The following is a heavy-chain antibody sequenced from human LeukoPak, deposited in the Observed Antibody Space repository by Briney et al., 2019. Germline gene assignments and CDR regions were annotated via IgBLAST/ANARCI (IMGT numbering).Heavy chain of an antibody. Sequence: SVKVSCKASGGTFSTYAISWVRQAPGQGLEWMGGIIPIFGTANYAQKFQGRVTITADKSTSTAYMELSSLTSEDTAVYYCAKAAYCAGDCYYAFDIWGQGTMVTVSS. CDR3: AKAAYCAGDCYYAFDI. CDR2: IIPIFGTA. CDR1: GGTFSTYA. D-gene: IGHD2-21*02. V-gene: IGHV1-69*06. J-gene: IGHJ3*02.